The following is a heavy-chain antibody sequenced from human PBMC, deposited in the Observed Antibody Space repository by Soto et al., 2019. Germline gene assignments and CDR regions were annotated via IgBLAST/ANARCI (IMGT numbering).Heavy chain of an antibody. CDR3: ARDISTSHYHDY. J-gene: IGHJ4*02. CDR1: GFTFSSYA. CDR2: ISYDGSNK. D-gene: IGHD2-2*01. Sequence: GGSLRLSCAASGFTFSSYAIHWVRQAPGKGLEWVAVISYDGSNKYYADSVKGRFTISRDNSKKTLYLQMNSLRAEDTAVYYCARDISTSHYHDYWGQGILVTVSS. V-gene: IGHV3-30-3*01.